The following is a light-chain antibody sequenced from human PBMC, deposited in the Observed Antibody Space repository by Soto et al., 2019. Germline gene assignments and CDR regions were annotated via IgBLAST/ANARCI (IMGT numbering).Light chain of an antibody. CDR1: SSDVGRYDY. J-gene: IGLJ2*01. CDR2: DVN. CDR3: CSKAGTSTAV. V-gene: IGLV2-11*01. Sequence: QSALTQPRSVSGSPGQSVTISCTGTSSDVGRYDYVSWYQHHPGKAPKLLIYDVNKWPSGVPDRFSGSKSGNTASLSISGLQAEDEADYDCCSKAGTSTAVFGGGTNVTVL.